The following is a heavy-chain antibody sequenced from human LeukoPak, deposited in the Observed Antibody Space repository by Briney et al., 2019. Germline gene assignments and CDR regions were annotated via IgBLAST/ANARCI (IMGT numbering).Heavy chain of an antibody. Sequence: SETLSLTCTVSGGSISSTDYYWGWIRQPPGKGLEWIGSIYYSGSTYYNPSLQSRVTVSVDTSKNQFSLKLSSVTAAGTAVYYCARHLGAIRGGFDSWGQGTLVTVSS. V-gene: IGHV4-39*01. J-gene: IGHJ4*02. CDR3: ARHLGAIRGGFDS. D-gene: IGHD1-26*01. CDR1: GGSISSTDYY. CDR2: IYYSGST.